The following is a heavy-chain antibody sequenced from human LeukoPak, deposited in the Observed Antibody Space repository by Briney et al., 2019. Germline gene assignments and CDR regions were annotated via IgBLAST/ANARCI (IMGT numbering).Heavy chain of an antibody. CDR3: AKDSSVPYGITE. Sequence: GGSLRLSCAASGFTFSKYAMSWVRQAPGKGLEWVSAISPSDGNTFYADSVKGRFTISRVNSKNTLSLQMNSLRAEDTALYYCAKDSSVPYGITEWGQGTLVTVSS. D-gene: IGHD4-17*01. CDR2: ISPSDGNT. V-gene: IGHV3-23*01. J-gene: IGHJ4*02. CDR1: GFTFSKYA.